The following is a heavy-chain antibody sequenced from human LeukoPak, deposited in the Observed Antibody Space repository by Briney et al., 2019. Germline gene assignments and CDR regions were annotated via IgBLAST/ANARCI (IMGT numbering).Heavy chain of an antibody. CDR2: ISFDGSNE. CDR3: ARDKGNRGWFFFDY. Sequence: GRSLRLSFAASGFTFSGYALHWVRPAPGKGLECVASISFDGSNENYADSVKGRFSTSRDNSKSALYLQMNSLRLEATAVYFCARDKGNRGWFFFDYWGQGVLVTVSS. D-gene: IGHD2/OR15-2a*01. J-gene: IGHJ4*02. CDR1: GFTFSGYA. V-gene: IGHV3-30*04.